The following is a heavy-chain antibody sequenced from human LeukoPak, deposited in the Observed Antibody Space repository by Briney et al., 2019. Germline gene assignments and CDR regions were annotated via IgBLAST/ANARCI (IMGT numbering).Heavy chain of an antibody. V-gene: IGHV1-69*05. CDR3: VWYCSSTSCADY. J-gene: IGHJ4*02. D-gene: IGHD2-2*01. CDR2: IIPIFGTA. CDR1: GGTFSSYA. Sequence: GASVKVSCKASGGTFSSYAISWVRQAPGQGLEWMGGIIPIFGTANYAQKFQGRVTITTDESTSTAYMELSSLRSEDTAVYYCVWYCSSTSCADYWGQGTLVTVSS.